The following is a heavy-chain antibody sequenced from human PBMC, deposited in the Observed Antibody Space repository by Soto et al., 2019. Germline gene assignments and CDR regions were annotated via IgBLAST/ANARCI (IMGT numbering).Heavy chain of an antibody. V-gene: IGHV4-59*08. Sequence: PSETLSLTCTVSGGSISRYYWNWIRQPPGKGLEWIGFVYYSGSTSYYPSLKSRVTISIDTSKNQFSLKLSSVTAADTAVYYCAAALSGTGAFDFWGQGTMVTVS. D-gene: IGHD6-13*01. J-gene: IGHJ3*01. CDR3: AAALSGTGAFDF. CDR2: VYYSGST. CDR1: GGSISRYY.